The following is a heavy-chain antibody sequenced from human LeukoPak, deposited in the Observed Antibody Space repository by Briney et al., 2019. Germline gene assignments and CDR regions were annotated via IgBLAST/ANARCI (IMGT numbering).Heavy chain of an antibody. J-gene: IGHJ5*02. V-gene: IGHV1-18*01. CDR3: ARDMVRGVMCPLNWFDP. D-gene: IGHD3-10*01. Sequence: ASVKVSCKASGYTFTSYGISWVRQAPGQGLEWMGWISAYNGNTNYAQKLQGRVTMATDTSTSTAYMELRSLRSDDTAVYYCARDMVRGVMCPLNWFDPWGQGTLVTVSS. CDR1: GYTFTSYG. CDR2: ISAYNGNT.